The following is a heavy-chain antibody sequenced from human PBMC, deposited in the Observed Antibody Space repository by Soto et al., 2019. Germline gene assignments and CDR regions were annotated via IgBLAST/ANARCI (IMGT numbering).Heavy chain of an antibody. Sequence: SETLSLTCTVSGGSISSGGYYWSRIRQHRGKGLEWIGYIYYSGSTYYNPSLKSRVTISVDTSKNQFSLKLSSVTAADTAVYYCARGEYSSSSRDYYYGMDVWGQGTTVTVSS. CDR2: IYYSGST. CDR3: ARGEYSSSSRDYYYGMDV. J-gene: IGHJ6*02. D-gene: IGHD6-6*01. V-gene: IGHV4-31*03. CDR1: GGSISSGGYY.